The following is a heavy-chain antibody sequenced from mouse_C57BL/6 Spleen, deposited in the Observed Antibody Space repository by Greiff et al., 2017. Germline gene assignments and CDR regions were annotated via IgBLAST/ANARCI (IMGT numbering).Heavy chain of an antibody. CDR2: INPSNGGT. V-gene: IGHV1-53*01. J-gene: IGHJ1*03. Sequence: QVQLKEPGTELVKPGASVKLSCKASGYTFTSYWMHWVKQRPGQGLEWIGNINPSNGGTNYNEKFKSKATLTVDKSSSTAYMQLSSLTSEDSAVYYCARYRTGPWYFDVWGTGTPVTVSS. CDR1: GYTFTSYW. D-gene: IGHD2-14*01. CDR3: ARYRTGPWYFDV.